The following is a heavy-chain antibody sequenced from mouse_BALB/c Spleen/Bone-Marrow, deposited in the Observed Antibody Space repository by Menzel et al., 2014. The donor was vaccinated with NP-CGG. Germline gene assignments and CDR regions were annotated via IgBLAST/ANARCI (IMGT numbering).Heavy chain of an antibody. CDR2: IWAGGST. D-gene: IGHD6-1*01. CDR1: GFSLTSYG. J-gene: IGHJ2*01. CDR3: ASNPYFDY. Sequence: QVQLQQSGPGLVSPSQSLSIPCTVSGFSLTSYGVHWVRQPPGKGLEWLGVIWAGGSTNYNSALMSRLSISKDNSKSQVFLRMNSLQTDDTAMYYCASNPYFDYWGQGTTLTVSS. V-gene: IGHV2-9*02.